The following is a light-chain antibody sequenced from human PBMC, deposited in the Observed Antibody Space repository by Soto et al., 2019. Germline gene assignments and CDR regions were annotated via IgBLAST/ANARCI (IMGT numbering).Light chain of an antibody. CDR2: DVS. J-gene: IGKJ3*01. Sequence: IVLTQSPATLSLSPGKRATLSCRASQNISSYLIWYQQKTGQAPRLIIYDVSNRATGIPDRLSGSGSGTDFTLTISRLEPEDFAVYYCQKYGSSPRTCGPGTKVDIK. CDR1: QNISSY. V-gene: IGKV3-20*01. CDR3: QKYGSSPRT.